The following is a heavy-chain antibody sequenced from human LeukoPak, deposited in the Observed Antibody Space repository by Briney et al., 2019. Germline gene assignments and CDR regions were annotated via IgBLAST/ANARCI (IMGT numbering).Heavy chain of an antibody. CDR2: LTDSGDAT. CDR1: GFTFSHYA. Sequence: PGGSLRLSCAVSGFTFSHYAMSWVRQAPGTGLEWVGSLTDSGDATYYADSVRGRLTISRDNAKNTLYLQMNSLRPEDTAVYYCARARDFDFWGQGTLVTVSS. J-gene: IGHJ4*02. CDR3: ARARDFDF. V-gene: IGHV3-23*01.